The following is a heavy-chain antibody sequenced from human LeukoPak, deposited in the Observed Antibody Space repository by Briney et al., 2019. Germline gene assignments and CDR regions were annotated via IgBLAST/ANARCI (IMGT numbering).Heavy chain of an antibody. D-gene: IGHD4-17*01. CDR1: GFTFNTAW. CDR2: IYSDGSDK. Sequence: GGSLRLSCAASGFTFNTAWMHWVRQAPGEGLVWVSRIYSDGSDKSYADSVKGRFTISRDNAKNKLYLQMNSLRAEDTAVYYCAKQILTTVTPFDYWGQGTLVTVSS. CDR3: AKQILTTVTPFDY. V-gene: IGHV3-74*01. J-gene: IGHJ4*02.